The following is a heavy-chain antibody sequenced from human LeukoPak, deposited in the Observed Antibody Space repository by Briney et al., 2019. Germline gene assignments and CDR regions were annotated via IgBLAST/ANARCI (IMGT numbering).Heavy chain of an antibody. Sequence: ASVKVSCKASGYTFTSYYMHWVRQAPGQGLEWMGWISAYNGNTNYAQKLQGRLTMTTDTSTSTGYMELRSLTSDDTAVYYCARSRVGATIDYWGQGTLVTVSS. V-gene: IGHV1-18*04. CDR2: ISAYNGNT. CDR1: GYTFTSYY. CDR3: ARSRVGATIDY. J-gene: IGHJ4*02. D-gene: IGHD1-26*01.